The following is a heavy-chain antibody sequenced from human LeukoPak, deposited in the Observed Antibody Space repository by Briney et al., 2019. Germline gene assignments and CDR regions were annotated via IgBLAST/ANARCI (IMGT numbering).Heavy chain of an antibody. CDR1: GFTFSSYW. Sequence: PGGSLRLSCAASGFTFSSYWMHWVRQAPGKGLMWVSRINSDGTTTNYADSVKGRFTISRDNAKNTLYLQMNSLRAEDTAVYYCGSDLYLGYWGQGSLVTVSS. J-gene: IGHJ4*02. CDR3: GSDLYLGY. V-gene: IGHV3-74*01. CDR2: INSDGTTT.